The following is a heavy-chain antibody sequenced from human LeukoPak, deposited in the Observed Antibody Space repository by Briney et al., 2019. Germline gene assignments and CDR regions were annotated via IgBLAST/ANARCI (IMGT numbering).Heavy chain of an antibody. V-gene: IGHV3-73*01. CDR3: TRLRHSNTDYYYYYGMDV. CDR2: IRSTTDT. CDR1: GFTFSGSA. J-gene: IGHJ6*02. Sequence: GGSLRLSCEASGFTFSGSAMHWVREASGKGLEWVGRIRSTTDTAYAASVKGRFTISRDDSKNTAYLQMNSLKTEDTAVYYCTRLRHSNTDYYYYYGMDVWGQGTTVTVSS. D-gene: IGHD2/OR15-2a*01.